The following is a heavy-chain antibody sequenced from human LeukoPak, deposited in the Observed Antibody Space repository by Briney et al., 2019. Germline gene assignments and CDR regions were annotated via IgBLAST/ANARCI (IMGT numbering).Heavy chain of an antibody. CDR2: IRSKAYGGTA. V-gene: IGHV3-49*04. CDR3: TSGSIAAAGPNWFDP. J-gene: IGHJ5*02. D-gene: IGHD6-13*01. Sequence: GGSLRLSCTGSGFIFGDYAMNWVRQAPGKGLEWVGVIRSKAYGGTAEYAASVKGRFTISRDDSKSIAYLQMNSLKTEDTAVYYCTSGSIAAAGPNWFDPWGQGTLVTVSS. CDR1: GFIFGDYA.